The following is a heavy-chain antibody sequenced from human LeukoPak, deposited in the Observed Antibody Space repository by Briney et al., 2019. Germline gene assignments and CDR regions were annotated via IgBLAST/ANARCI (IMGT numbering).Heavy chain of an antibody. V-gene: IGHV3-30*18. J-gene: IGHJ6*04. Sequence: GGSLRLSCAASGFTFSSYGTHWVRQAPGKGLEWVAVISYDGSNKYYADSVKGRFTISRDNSKNTLYLQMNSLRAEDTALYYCAKGQIAAGYYYYGMDVWGKGTTVTVSS. CDR2: ISYDGSNK. CDR1: GFTFSSYG. D-gene: IGHD6-13*01. CDR3: AKGQIAAGYYYYGMDV.